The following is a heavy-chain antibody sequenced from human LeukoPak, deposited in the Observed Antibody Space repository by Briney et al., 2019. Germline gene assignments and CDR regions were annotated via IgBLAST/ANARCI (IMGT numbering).Heavy chain of an antibody. Sequence: ASVKVSCKASGGTFSSYAISWVRQAPGQGLEWMGGIIPIFGTANYAQKLQGRVTITADKSTSTAYMELSSLRSEDTAVYYCARDAAARPRNWFDPWGQGTLVTVSS. V-gene: IGHV1-69*06. CDR3: ARDAAARPRNWFDP. CDR1: GGTFSSYA. D-gene: IGHD6-13*01. CDR2: IIPIFGTA. J-gene: IGHJ5*02.